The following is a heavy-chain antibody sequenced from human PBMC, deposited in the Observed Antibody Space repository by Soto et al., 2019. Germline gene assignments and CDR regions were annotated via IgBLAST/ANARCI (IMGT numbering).Heavy chain of an antibody. CDR2: ISGSGGST. CDR1: VFTFSSYA. V-gene: IGHV3-23*01. Sequence: GGSLRLSCAASVFTFSSYAMSWVRQAPGKGLEWVSAISGSGGSTYYADSVKGRFTISRDNSKNTLYLQMNSLRAEDTAVYYCAKARAQYYDFWSGYPVDYWGQGTLVTVSS. CDR3: AKARAQYYDFWSGYPVDY. D-gene: IGHD3-3*01. J-gene: IGHJ4*02.